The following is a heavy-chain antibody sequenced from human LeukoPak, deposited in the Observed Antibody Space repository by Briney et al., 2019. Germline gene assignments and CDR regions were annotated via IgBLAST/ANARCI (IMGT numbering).Heavy chain of an antibody. V-gene: IGHV3-30*02. D-gene: IGHD2-2*01. CDR2: IPYDGSNK. CDR3: ARGRYCSSTSCYSYAFDI. CDR1: GFTFSSYG. Sequence: PGGSLRLSCAASGFTFSSYGMHWVRQAPGKGLQWVAFIPYDGSNKYYADSVKGRFTISRDNSKNTLYLQMNSLRAEDTAVYYCARGRYCSSTSCYSYAFDIWGQGTMVTVSS. J-gene: IGHJ3*02.